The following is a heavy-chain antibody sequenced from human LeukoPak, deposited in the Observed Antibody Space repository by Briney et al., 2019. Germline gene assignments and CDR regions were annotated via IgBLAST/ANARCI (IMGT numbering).Heavy chain of an antibody. D-gene: IGHD1-26*01. CDR3: AKSTRRPYSGSYYEAFDY. V-gene: IGHV3-30*18. CDR2: ISYDGSNK. Sequence: GGSLRLSCAASGFTFSSYGMHWVRQAPGKGLEWVAVISYDGSNKYYADSVKGRFTISRDNSKNTLYLQMNSLRAEDTVVYYCAKSTRRPYSGSYYEAFDYWGQGTLVTVSS. CDR1: GFTFSSYG. J-gene: IGHJ4*02.